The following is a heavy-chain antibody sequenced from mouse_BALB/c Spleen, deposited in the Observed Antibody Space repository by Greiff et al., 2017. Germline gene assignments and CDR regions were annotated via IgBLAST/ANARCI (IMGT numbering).Heavy chain of an antibody. J-gene: IGHJ2*01. CDR2: INPSTGYT. CDR3: ASRYYYGSSYYFDY. Sequence: VQLQQSGAELAKPGASVKMSCKASGYTFTSYWMHWVKQRPGPGLEWIGYINPSTGYTEYNQKFKDKATLTADKSSSTAYMQLSSLTSEDSAVYYCASRYYYGSSYYFDYWGQGTTLTVSS. CDR1: GYTFTSYW. D-gene: IGHD1-1*01. V-gene: IGHV1-7*01.